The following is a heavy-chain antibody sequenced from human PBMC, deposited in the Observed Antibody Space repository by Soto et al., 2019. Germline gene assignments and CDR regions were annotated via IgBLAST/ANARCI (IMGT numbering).Heavy chain of an antibody. CDR2: ISAYNGKT. V-gene: IGHV1-18*01. J-gene: IGHJ4*01. CDR1: GYTFASYG. Sequence: GASVEVSCKASGYTFASYGSSWVRQAPGQVLEWMGWISAYNGKTNYAQKLQVRVTKTTGTSTGTAYSGRRILRSDHTAVYYCAIDRYYDELTGHYILDNAGQATVLSLSS. CDR3: AIDRYYDELTGHYILDN. D-gene: IGHD3-9*01.